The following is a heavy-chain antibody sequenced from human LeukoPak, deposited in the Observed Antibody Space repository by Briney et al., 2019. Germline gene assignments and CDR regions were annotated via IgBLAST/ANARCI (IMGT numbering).Heavy chain of an antibody. J-gene: IGHJ4*02. CDR1: GITFSTTW. Sequence: GGSLRLSCAASGITFSTTWMHWVRQAPGKGLVWVSRMNGDRSTTNYADSVKGRCTISRDNAKNTLYLEMNSLSAEDTAVYYCATAGNYRFDYWGQGTLVTVSS. V-gene: IGHV3-74*01. CDR2: MNGDRSTT. D-gene: IGHD1-7*01. CDR3: ATAGNYRFDY.